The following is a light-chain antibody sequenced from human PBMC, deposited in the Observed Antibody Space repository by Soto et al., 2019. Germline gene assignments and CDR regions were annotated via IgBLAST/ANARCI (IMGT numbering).Light chain of an antibody. Sequence: AAGDRVTITCRASQSISHYLNWYQQKPGKAPKLLLYGASTLQSGVPSRFSGSGSGTDFALAIDILQPEDFATYYCQQSYTFPYTFGQGTKLEIK. CDR1: QSISHY. CDR2: GAS. V-gene: IGKV1-39*01. J-gene: IGKJ2*01. CDR3: QQSYTFPYT.